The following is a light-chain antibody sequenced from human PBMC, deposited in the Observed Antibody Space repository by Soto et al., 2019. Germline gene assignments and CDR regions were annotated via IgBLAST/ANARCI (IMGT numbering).Light chain of an antibody. J-gene: IGLJ1*01. CDR1: SSDVGGYKY. V-gene: IGLV2-14*01. Sequence: QSALTQPASVSGSPGQSITISCTGTSSDVGGYKYVSWYQQHPGKAPKLMIYDVSNRPSGVSNRFSGSKSGNTASLNISGLTAEDEADYYCSSYRSSSTLYVFGTGTKVTVL. CDR3: SSYRSSSTLYV. CDR2: DVS.